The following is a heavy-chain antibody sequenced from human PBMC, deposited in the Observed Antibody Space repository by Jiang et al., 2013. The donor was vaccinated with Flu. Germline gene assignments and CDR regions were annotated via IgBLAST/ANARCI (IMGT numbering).Heavy chain of an antibody. CDR3: ARARNDYGDSRSGLDN. CDR1: GGSISHYD. Sequence: GPGLVKPSETLSLTCSVSGGSISHYDWNWIRQPPGRGLEWIGYMSHSGTYNHNPSLESRVNMSVDTSKNQISLKLGSVSAADTAVYYCARARNDYGDSRSGLDNWGQGTLVTVSS. CDR2: MSHSGTY. V-gene: IGHV4-59*01. J-gene: IGHJ4*02. D-gene: IGHD4-17*01.